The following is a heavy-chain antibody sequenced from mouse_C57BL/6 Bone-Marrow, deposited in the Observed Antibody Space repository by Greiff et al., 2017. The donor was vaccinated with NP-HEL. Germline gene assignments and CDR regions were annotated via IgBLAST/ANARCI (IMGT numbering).Heavy chain of an antibody. V-gene: IGHV1-64*01. CDR3: ARDYGYDIYAMDY. CDR2: IHPNSGST. D-gene: IGHD2-2*01. CDR1: GYTFTSYW. Sequence: QVQLQQPGAELVKPGASVKLSCKASGYTFTSYWMHWVKQRPGQGLEWIGMIHPNSGSTNYNEKFKIKATLTVDKSSSTAYMQLSSLTSEDSAVYYCARDYGYDIYAMDYWGQGTSVTVSS. J-gene: IGHJ4*01.